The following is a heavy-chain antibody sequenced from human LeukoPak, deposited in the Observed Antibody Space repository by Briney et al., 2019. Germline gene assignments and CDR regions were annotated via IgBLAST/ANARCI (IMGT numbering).Heavy chain of an antibody. CDR3: ARETHNVVRGITTMWGMDV. Sequence: PSETLSLTCVVSGYSITGGYDWGWLRHPPENGLECIANSEHCGSTYYNPSLERLDHLPVDTSKNEFSLKMSSVTAADTAVYYCARETHNVVRGITTMWGMDVWGKGTTVTVSS. CDR2: SEHCGST. J-gene: IGHJ6*04. CDR1: GYSITGGYD. D-gene: IGHD3-10*01. V-gene: IGHV4-38-2*02.